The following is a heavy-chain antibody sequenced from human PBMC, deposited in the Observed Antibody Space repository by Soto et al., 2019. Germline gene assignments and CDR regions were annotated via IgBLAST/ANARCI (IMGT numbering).Heavy chain of an antibody. J-gene: IGHJ3*02. V-gene: IGHV1-46*01. CDR3: AGGGVVATGYDAFDI. CDR1: GYTFTSYY. CDR2: INPSGGST. D-gene: IGHD2-15*01. Sequence: QVQLVQSGAEVKKPGASVKVSCKASGYTFTSYYMHWVRQAPGQGLEWMGIINPSGGSTSYAQKCQGRAHMTRDTSTSTVYRELSSRGSEGTAVYYCAGGGVVATGYDAFDIWGQGTMVTVSS.